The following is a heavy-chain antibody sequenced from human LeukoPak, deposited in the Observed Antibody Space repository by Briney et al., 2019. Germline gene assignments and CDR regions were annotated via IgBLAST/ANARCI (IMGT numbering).Heavy chain of an antibody. V-gene: IGHV4-39*01. CDR3: ARKGYSGYDPAFDY. J-gene: IGHJ4*02. CDR1: GGSISSSSYY. Sequence: SETLSLTCTVSGGSISSSSYYWGWIRQPPGKGLEWIANIYYSGSTYSNPSLKSRVTISMDTSNNQFSLKLTSVTAADTAVYYCARKGYSGYDPAFDYWGQGTLVTVSS. CDR2: IYYSGST. D-gene: IGHD5-12*01.